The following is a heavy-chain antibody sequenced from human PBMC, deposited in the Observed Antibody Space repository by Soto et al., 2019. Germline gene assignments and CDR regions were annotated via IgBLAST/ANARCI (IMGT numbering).Heavy chain of an antibody. D-gene: IGHD6-19*01. Sequence: QVQLVESGGGVVQPGRSLRLSCAASGFTFSSYAMHWVRQAPGKGLEWVAVISYDGSNKYYADSVKGRFTISRDNSKNTLYLQMNSLRAEDTAVYYCAREWLDDYWGQGPLVTVSS. V-gene: IGHV3-30-3*01. CDR2: ISYDGSNK. CDR3: AREWLDDY. CDR1: GFTFSSYA. J-gene: IGHJ4*02.